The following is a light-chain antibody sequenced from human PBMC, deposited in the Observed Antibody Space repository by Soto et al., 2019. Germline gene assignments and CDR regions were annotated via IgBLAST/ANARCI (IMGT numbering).Light chain of an antibody. J-gene: IGKJ4*01. Sequence: DIQMTQSPSFVSASVGDRVTITCRASQAVNTWLAWYQQKPGDAPKLLIYAASTLQSGVPSRFSGSGSGTDFTLTIRSLQPEDFATYYCQQANSFPRTFGGGTKVDIK. CDR3: QQANSFPRT. V-gene: IGKV1-12*01. CDR1: QAVNTW. CDR2: AAS.